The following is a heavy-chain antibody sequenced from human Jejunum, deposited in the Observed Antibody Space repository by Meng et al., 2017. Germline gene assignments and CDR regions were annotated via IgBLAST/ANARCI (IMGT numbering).Heavy chain of an antibody. CDR3: TTGAPPGSFFDY. Sequence: GEGGQSGGGLVEHGESLRLSWAASGITFRSVWMSWVRQAPGKGLEWVGRIKSKTDGETTDYGAPVRGRFSISRDDSTNTLYLQMYSLKTDDTAVYYCTTGAPPGSFFDYWGQGTLVTVSS. D-gene: IGHD3-16*01. V-gene: IGHV3-15*01. CDR1: GITFRSVW. J-gene: IGHJ4*02. CDR2: IKSKTDGETT.